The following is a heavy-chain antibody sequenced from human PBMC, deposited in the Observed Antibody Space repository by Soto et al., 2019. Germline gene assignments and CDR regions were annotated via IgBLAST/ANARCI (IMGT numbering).Heavy chain of an antibody. D-gene: IGHD3-3*01. J-gene: IGHJ5*02. V-gene: IGHV4-39*01. CDR2: IYYSGST. Sequence: QLQLQESGPGLVKPSETLSLTCTVSGGSISSSSYYWGWIRQPPGKGLEWIGSIYYSGSTYYNPSLKSRVTLSVDTSKNQFSLKLSSVTAADTAVYYCASQAVRFLEWLFTYNWFDPWGQGTLVTVSS. CDR1: GGSISSSSYY. CDR3: ASQAVRFLEWLFTYNWFDP.